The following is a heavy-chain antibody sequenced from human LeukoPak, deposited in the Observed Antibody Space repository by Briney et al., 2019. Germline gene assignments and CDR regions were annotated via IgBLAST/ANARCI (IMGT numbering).Heavy chain of an antibody. J-gene: IGHJ3*02. V-gene: IGHV4-31*03. CDR2: IYYSGST. CDR3: ARDLLYYGTSAYYPPGAFDI. D-gene: IGHD3-22*01. Sequence: SETLSLTCTVSGGSISSGDYYWNWIRQHPGKGLEWIGYIYYSGSTYYNPSLKSRVTISVDTSKNQFSLKLSSVTAADTAVYYCARDLLYYGTSAYYPPGAFDIWGQGTMVTVSS. CDR1: GGSISSGDYY.